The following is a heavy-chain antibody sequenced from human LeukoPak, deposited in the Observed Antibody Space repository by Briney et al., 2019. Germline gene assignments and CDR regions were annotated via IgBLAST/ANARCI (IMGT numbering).Heavy chain of an antibody. J-gene: IGHJ4*02. Sequence: GGSLRLSCAASGLTFSSYSMNWVRQAPGKGLEWVSSISSSSSYIYYADSVKGRFTISRDNAKNSLYLQMNSLRAEDTALYYCARDGLAVAGSPVYFDYWGQGTLVTVSS. D-gene: IGHD6-19*01. CDR2: ISSSSSYI. CDR3: ARDGLAVAGSPVYFDY. CDR1: GLTFSSYS. V-gene: IGHV3-21*01.